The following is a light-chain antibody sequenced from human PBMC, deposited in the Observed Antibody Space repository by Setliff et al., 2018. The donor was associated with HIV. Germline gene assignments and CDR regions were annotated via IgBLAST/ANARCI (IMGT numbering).Light chain of an antibody. CDR1: SSDVGTYNA. J-gene: IGLJ3*02. V-gene: IGLV2-14*01. Sequence: QSVLTQPASVSGSPGQSITISCTGTSSDVGTYNAVYWYQQHPGKAPKLIIYEVRNRPSSVSNRFSGSKSGITASLTISGLQAEDEAEYYCSSYTTSSTWVFGGGTKVTVL. CDR3: SSYTTSSTWV. CDR2: EVR.